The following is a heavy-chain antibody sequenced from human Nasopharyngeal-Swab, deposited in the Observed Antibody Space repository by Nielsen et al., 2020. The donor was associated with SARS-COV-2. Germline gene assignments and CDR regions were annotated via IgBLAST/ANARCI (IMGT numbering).Heavy chain of an antibody. CDR1: GFTFSSYS. CDR2: ISSSSSYI. CDR3: ARTDGYTLNNAFDI. D-gene: IGHD5-24*01. J-gene: IGHJ3*02. Sequence: GGSLRLSCAASGFTFSSYSMNWVRQAPGKGLEWVSSISSSSSYIYYADSVKGRFTISRDNAKHSLYLQMNSLRAEDTAVYYCARTDGYTLNNAFDIWGQGTMVTVSS. V-gene: IGHV3-21*01.